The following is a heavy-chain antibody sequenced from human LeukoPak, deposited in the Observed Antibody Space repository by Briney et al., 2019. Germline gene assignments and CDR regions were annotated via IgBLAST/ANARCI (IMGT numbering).Heavy chain of an antibody. CDR3: ARVGRYCSGGSCYSESIDY. J-gene: IGHJ4*02. Sequence: GGSLRLSCAASGFTFSSYAMSWVRQAPGKGLEWVSAISGSGGSTYYADSVKGRFTTSRDNSKNTLYLQMNSLRAEDTAVYYCARVGRYCSGGSCYSESIDYWGQGTLVTVSS. D-gene: IGHD2-15*01. CDR2: ISGSGGST. CDR1: GFTFSSYA. V-gene: IGHV3-23*01.